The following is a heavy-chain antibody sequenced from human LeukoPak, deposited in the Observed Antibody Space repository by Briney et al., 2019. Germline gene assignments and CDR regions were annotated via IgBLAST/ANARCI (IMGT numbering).Heavy chain of an antibody. D-gene: IGHD6-13*01. V-gene: IGHV5-51*01. CDR3: ARRRLAAADNGIDI. J-gene: IGHJ3*02. CDR1: GYIFTTYW. Sequence: GESLKISCKGSGYIFTTYWIGWVRQMPGKGLEWMGIIYPDDSDAKYSPSFQGQVTISADKSISSAYLQWSSLKASDTAMYYCARRRLAAADNGIDIWGQGTMVTVPS. CDR2: IYPDDSDA.